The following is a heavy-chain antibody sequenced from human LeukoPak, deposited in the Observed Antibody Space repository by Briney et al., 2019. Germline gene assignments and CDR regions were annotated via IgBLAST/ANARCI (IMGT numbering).Heavy chain of an antibody. J-gene: IGHJ4*02. CDR2: IYQSGRT. V-gene: IGHV4-38-2*01. Sequence: SETLSLTCDVSRYSISSGYYWGWIRPSPGKGLEWVASIYQSGRTFYNPSLQSRVTISVDTSKNQFPVKLTSVTAADTALYYCATVGGYSYGYLKYWGQGILVTVSP. D-gene: IGHD5-18*01. CDR3: ATVGGYSYGYLKY. CDR1: RYSISSGYY.